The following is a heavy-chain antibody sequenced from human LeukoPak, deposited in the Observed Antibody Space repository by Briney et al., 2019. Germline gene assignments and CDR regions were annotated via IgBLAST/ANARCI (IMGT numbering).Heavy chain of an antibody. Sequence: ASVKVSCKASGYTFTSYGISWVRQAPGRGLEWMGWISAYNGNTNYAQKLQGRVTMTTDTSTSTAYMELRSLRSDDTAVYYCARGNTYSGSYLSGWVNYYYYGMDVWGQGTTVTVSS. CDR1: GYTFTSYG. V-gene: IGHV1-18*01. CDR2: ISAYNGNT. D-gene: IGHD1-26*01. CDR3: ARGNTYSGSYLSGWVNYYYYGMDV. J-gene: IGHJ6*02.